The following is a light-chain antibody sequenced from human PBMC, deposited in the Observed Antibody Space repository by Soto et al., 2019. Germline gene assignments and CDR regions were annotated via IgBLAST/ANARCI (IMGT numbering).Light chain of an antibody. J-gene: IGLJ3*02. V-gene: IGLV2-14*01. CDR3: SSYTSSSTWV. Sequence: QSALTQPASVSGSPGQSITISCTGTSSDVGGYNYVYWYQQHPGKAPKLMIYEVSNRPSGVSNRFSGSKSGNTASLTVFGLQAEYESDYYCSSYTSSSTWVFGGGTKVTVL. CDR1: SSDVGGYNY. CDR2: EVS.